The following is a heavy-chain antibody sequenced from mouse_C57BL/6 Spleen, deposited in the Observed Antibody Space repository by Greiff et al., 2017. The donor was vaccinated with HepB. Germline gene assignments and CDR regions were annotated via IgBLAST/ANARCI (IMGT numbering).Heavy chain of an antibody. CDR2: IYPRSGNT. J-gene: IGHJ1*03. D-gene: IGHD1-1*01. Sequence: QVQLQQPGAELARPGASVKLSCKASGYTFTSYGISWVKQRTGQGLEWIGEIYPRSGNTYYNEKFKGKATLTADKSSSTAYMELRSLTSEDSAVYFCARRDYGSGWYFDVWGTGTTVTVSS. CDR3: ARRDYGSGWYFDV. V-gene: IGHV1-81*01. CDR1: GYTFTSYG.